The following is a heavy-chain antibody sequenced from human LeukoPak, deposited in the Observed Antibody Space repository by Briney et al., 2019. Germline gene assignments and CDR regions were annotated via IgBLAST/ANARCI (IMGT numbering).Heavy chain of an antibody. CDR3: ARGRSADY. V-gene: IGHV4-34*01. CDR2: INHSGST. Sequence: SETLSLTCAVYGGSFSGYYWSWIRQPPGKGLEWIGEINHSGSTNYNPSLKSRVTISVDTSKNQFSLKLSSVTAADTAVYYCARGRSADYWGRGTLVTVSS. J-gene: IGHJ4*02. CDR1: GGSFSGYY.